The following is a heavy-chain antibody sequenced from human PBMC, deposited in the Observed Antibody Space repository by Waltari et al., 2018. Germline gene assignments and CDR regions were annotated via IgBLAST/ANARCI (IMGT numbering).Heavy chain of an antibody. CDR3: AKGTLRYSSGWPRVDY. Sequence: VQLVESGGGVVQPGGSLRLSCAASGFTFDDYAMHWVRQAPGTGLEWVSGISWNSGSIGYADSVKGRFTISRDNAKNSLYLQMNSLRAEDTALYYCAKGTLRYSSGWPRVDYWGQGTLVTVSS. V-gene: IGHV3-9*01. J-gene: IGHJ4*02. CDR2: ISWNSGSI. CDR1: GFTFDDYA. D-gene: IGHD6-19*01.